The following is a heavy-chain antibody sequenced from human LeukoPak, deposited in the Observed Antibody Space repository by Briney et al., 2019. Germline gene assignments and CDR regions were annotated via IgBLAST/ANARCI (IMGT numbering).Heavy chain of an antibody. J-gene: IGHJ4*02. CDR3: TTDQYSGTMTFDY. Sequence: GGSLRLSCAASGFTFNNAWMSWVRQAPGKGLEWVGRIKSKTDGGTTDYAAPVKGRFTITRDDSKNTLYLRMNSLKIEDTAVYYCTTDQYSGTMTFDYWGQGALVTVSS. V-gene: IGHV3-15*01. D-gene: IGHD2-2*01. CDR1: GFTFNNAW. CDR2: IKSKTDGGTT.